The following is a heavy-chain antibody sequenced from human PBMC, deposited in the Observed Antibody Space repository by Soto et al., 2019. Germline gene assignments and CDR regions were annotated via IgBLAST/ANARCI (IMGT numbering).Heavy chain of an antibody. Sequence: GESLKISCKGSGYSFTSYWIGWVRQMPGKGLEGMGIIYPGDSYTRYSPTFQGQVTISADKSISTAYLQWSSLKASVTAKYYCARTVGQTNWNNGAFDIWGQGTMVTVSS. D-gene: IGHD1-1*01. V-gene: IGHV5-51*01. CDR1: GYSFTSYW. CDR2: IYPGDSYT. J-gene: IGHJ3*02. CDR3: ARTVGQTNWNNGAFDI.